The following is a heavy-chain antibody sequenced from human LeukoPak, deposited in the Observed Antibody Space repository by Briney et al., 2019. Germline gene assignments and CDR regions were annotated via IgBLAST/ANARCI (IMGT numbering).Heavy chain of an antibody. D-gene: IGHD3-10*01. Sequence: SVKVSCKASGGTFSSYAISWVRQAPGQGLEWMGRIIPILGIANYAQKFQGRVTITADKSTSTAYMELSSLRSEDTAVYYCCLVRGVYYYYGMDVWGQGTTVTVSS. V-gene: IGHV1-69*04. CDR2: IIPILGIA. CDR3: CLVRGVYYYYGMDV. CDR1: GGTFSSYA. J-gene: IGHJ6*02.